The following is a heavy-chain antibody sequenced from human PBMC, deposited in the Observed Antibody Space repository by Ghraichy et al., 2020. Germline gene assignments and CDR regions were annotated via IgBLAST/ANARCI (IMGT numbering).Heavy chain of an antibody. J-gene: IGHJ3*02. CDR2: INAGNGNT. CDR1: GYTFTSYA. V-gene: IGHV1-3*01. D-gene: IGHD6-13*01. CDR3: ERVSAGTHSQEAHTDDAFDI. Sequence: ASVKVSCKASGYTFTSYAMHWVRQAPGQRLEWMGWINAGNGNTKYSQKFQGRVTITRDTSASTAYMELSSLRSEDTAVYYCERVSAGTHSQEAHTDDAFDIWGQGTMVTVSS.